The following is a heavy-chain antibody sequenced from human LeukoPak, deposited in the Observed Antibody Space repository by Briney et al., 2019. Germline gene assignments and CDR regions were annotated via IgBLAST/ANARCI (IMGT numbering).Heavy chain of an antibody. D-gene: IGHD4-23*01. CDR3: ARDYGGNSGWFDP. CDR2: MNPNSGNT. CDR1: GYTFTSYD. Sequence: ASVKVSCKASGYTFTSYDINWVRQATGQGFEWLGWMNPNSGNTGYAQKFQGRVTITRNTSISTAYMELSSLRSEDTAVYYCARDYGGNSGWFDPWGQGTLVTVSS. J-gene: IGHJ5*02. V-gene: IGHV1-8*03.